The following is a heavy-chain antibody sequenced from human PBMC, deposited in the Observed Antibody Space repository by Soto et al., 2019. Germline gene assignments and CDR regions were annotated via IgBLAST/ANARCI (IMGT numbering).Heavy chain of an antibody. CDR2: ILPGDCDT. CDR1: GYIFEKDW. J-gene: IGHJ4*02. D-gene: IGHD6-6*01. CDR3: ARRVAAPPYFAS. Sequence: GESLKTFCKGSGYIFEKDWVAWVPQMPGKGLEGRGIILPGDCDTRYSPSFKGKVTFSANKSINTAYLQWSSLKASDTAVYYWARRVAAPPYFASGGQGALV. V-gene: IGHV5-51*01.